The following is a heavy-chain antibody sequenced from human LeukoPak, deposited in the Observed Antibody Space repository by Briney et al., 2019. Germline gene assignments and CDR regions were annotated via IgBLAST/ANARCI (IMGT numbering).Heavy chain of an antibody. D-gene: IGHD5-18*01. V-gene: IGHV3-23*01. CDR3: AKDSRYGYRWDYDY. CDR1: GFTFTRYW. J-gene: IGHJ4*02. Sequence: GGSLRLSCAASGFTFTRYWMSWVRQAPGKGLEWVSTISGGGVTTYYADSVKGRFTISRDNSKNALYLQMDSLRVEDTAVYYCAKDSRYGYRWDYDYWGQGTLVTVSS. CDR2: ISGGGVTT.